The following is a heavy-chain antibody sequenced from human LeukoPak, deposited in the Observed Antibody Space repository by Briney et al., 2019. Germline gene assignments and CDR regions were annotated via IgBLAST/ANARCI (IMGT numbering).Heavy chain of an antibody. Sequence: PGWSLRLSCAASGFTVSRNYMSWVRQAPGKGLEWVSVIYSGGNTDYADSVKGRFTISRDNSKNTLYLQMNSLRAEDTAVYYCASGGVFSSSWNDNWGQGTLVTVSS. CDR1: GFTVSRNY. CDR2: IYSGGNT. CDR3: ASGGVFSSSWNDN. J-gene: IGHJ4*02. V-gene: IGHV3-53*01. D-gene: IGHD6-13*01.